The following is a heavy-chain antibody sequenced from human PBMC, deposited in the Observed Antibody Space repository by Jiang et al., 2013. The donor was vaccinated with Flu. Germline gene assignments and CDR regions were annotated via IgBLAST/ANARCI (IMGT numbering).Heavy chain of an antibody. Sequence: QLVESGAEVKKPGSSVRVSCKDSGGSLSSYAIYWVRQAPGQGLEWMGGIIPIFGTASYAQDLQGRVTITADRSTNTAYMELSGLISEDTAVYYCARGVGGYGDYADYWGRGTLVTVSS. D-gene: IGHD5-12*01. CDR1: GGSLSSYA. CDR3: ARGVGGYGDYADY. J-gene: IGHJ4*02. V-gene: IGHV1-69*06. CDR2: IIPIFGTA.